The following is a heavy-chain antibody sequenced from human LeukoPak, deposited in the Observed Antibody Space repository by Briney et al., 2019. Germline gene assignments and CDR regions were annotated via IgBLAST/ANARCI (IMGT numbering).Heavy chain of an antibody. J-gene: IGHJ4*02. CDR2: IYYSGST. V-gene: IGHV4-59*08. D-gene: IGHD6-13*01. CDR3: ARGAEEQLVPFDY. Sequence: PSETLSLTCTVSGGSISSYYWSWIRQPPGKGLEWIGYIYYSGSTNYNPSLKSRVTISVDTSKNQFSLKLSSVTAADTAVYYCARGAEEQLVPFDYWGQGTLVTVSS. CDR1: GGSISSYY.